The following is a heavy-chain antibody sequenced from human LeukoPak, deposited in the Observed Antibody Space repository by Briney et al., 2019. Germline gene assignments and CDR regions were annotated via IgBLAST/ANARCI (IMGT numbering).Heavy chain of an antibody. J-gene: IGHJ4*02. CDR3: ARGYSYARRDY. CDR1: GGSFNSYY. Sequence: PSETLSLTCTVSGGSFNSYYWSWIRQPPGKGLEWIGYIYSGGSTNYNPSLKSRVTTSVDTSKNQFSLKLSSVTAADTAVYYCARGYSYARRDYWGQGTLVTVSS. CDR2: IYSGGST. V-gene: IGHV4-59*01. D-gene: IGHD5-18*01.